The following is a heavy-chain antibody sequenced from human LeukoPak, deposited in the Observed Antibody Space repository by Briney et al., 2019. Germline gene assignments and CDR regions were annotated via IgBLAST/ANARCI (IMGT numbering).Heavy chain of an antibody. Sequence: GGSLRLSCAASGFTFSSYGMHWVRQAPGKGLGWVAFIRFDGGNKYYADSVKGRFTISRDNSKNTLYLQMISLRAEDTAVYYCAKDHEYNWNDLLRYNWFDPWGQGTLVTASS. CDR3: AKDHEYNWNDLLRYNWFDP. CDR1: GFTFSSYG. J-gene: IGHJ5*02. CDR2: IRFDGGNK. V-gene: IGHV3-30*02. D-gene: IGHD1-1*01.